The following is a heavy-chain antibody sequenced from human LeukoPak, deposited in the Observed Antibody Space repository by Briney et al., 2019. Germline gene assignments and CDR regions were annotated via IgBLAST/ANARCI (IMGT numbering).Heavy chain of an antibody. Sequence: GGSLRLSCAASGFTFSGSAMHWVRQASGKGLEWVGRIRSKANSYATAYAASVKGRFTISRDDSKNTAYLQMNSLKTEDTAVYYCTGKTTSPYYYYYYYYMDVWGKGTTVTVSS. D-gene: IGHD3-22*01. V-gene: IGHV3-73*01. CDR2: IRSKANSYAT. CDR1: GFTFSGSA. J-gene: IGHJ6*03. CDR3: TGKTTSPYYYYYYYYMDV.